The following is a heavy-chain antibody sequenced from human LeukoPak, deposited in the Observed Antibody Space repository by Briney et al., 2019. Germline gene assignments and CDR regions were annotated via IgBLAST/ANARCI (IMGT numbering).Heavy chain of an antibody. CDR2: ISSDVSDT. CDR1: GFSFSNYA. D-gene: IGHD5-24*01. V-gene: IGHV3-30-3*01. J-gene: IGHJ4*02. CDR3: ARKQDGYNPYFDW. Sequence: GGSLRLSCAASGFSFSNYAMHWVRQTPGKGLEWVAVISSDVSDTAYADSVKGRFTISRDNSRNTLNLQMNSLKTEDTAVYYCARKQDGYNPYFDWWGQGARVTVSS.